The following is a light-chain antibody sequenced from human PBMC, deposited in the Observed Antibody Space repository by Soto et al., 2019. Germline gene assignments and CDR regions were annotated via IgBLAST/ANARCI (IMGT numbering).Light chain of an antibody. CDR2: DAS. V-gene: IGKV3-11*01. CDR1: QSVSSY. Sequence: EIVLTQSPATLSLSPGERATLSCRASQSVSSYLAWYQQKPGQAPRLLIYDASNRATGIPARFSGSGSGTDFKLTITSLKPEDLAFYYCQYRRNWPPGYTFGQGTKLEIK. J-gene: IGKJ2*01. CDR3: QYRRNWPPGYT.